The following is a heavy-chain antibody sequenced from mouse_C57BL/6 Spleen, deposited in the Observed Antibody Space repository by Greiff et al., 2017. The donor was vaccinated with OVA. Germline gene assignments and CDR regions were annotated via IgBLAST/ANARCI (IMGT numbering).Heavy chain of an antibody. CDR1: GFTFSSYA. V-gene: IGHV5-4*01. D-gene: IGHD2-2*01. Sequence: EVKLVESGGGLVKPGGSLKLSCAASGFTFSSYAMSWVRQTPEKRLEWVATISDGGSYTYYPDNVKGRFTISRDNAKNNLYLQMSHLKSEDTAMYYCARDRYGYDDYWGQGTTLTVSS. J-gene: IGHJ2*01. CDR3: ARDRYGYDDY. CDR2: ISDGGSYT.